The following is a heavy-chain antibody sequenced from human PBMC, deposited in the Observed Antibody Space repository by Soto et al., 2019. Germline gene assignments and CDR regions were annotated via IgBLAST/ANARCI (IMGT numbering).Heavy chain of an antibody. CDR2: IYYSGST. D-gene: IGHD3-10*01. V-gene: IGHV4-31*03. Sequence: SETLSLTSTVSGGSISSGGYYWSWIRQHPGKGLEWIGYIYYSGSTYYNPSLKSRVTISVDTSKNQFSLKLSSVTAADTAVYYCARETRRQLLWFGKNYYYYYMDVWGKGTTVTVSS. CDR3: ARETRRQLLWFGKNYYYYYMDV. CDR1: GGSISSGGYY. J-gene: IGHJ6*03.